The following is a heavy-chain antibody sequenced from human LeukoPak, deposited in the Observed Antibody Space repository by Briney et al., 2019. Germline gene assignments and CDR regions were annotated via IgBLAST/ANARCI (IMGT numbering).Heavy chain of an antibody. CDR1: GYTFTGYY. Sequence: ASVKVSCKASGYTFTGYYMHWVRQAPGQGLEWMGWINPNSGGTNYAQKFQGRVTMTRDTSISTAYMELSRLRSDDTAVYYCARDGVVVPASTYYYYMDVWGKGTTVTVSS. J-gene: IGHJ6*03. CDR2: INPNSGGT. D-gene: IGHD2-2*01. CDR3: ARDGVVVPASTYYYYMDV. V-gene: IGHV1-2*02.